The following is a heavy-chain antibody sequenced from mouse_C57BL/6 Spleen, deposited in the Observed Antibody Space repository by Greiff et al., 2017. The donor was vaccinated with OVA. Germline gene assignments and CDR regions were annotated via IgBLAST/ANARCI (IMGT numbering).Heavy chain of an antibody. CDR3: ARSDDYDDLYFGV. Sequence: QVQLQQSGAELAKPGASVKLSCKASGYTFTSYWMHWVKQRPGQGLEWIGYINPSSGYTKYNQKFKDKATLTADKSSSPAYMQLSRLTYEDSAVYDCARSDDYDDLYFGVWGTGTTVTVSS. CDR1: GYTFTSYW. D-gene: IGHD2-4*01. V-gene: IGHV1-7*01. J-gene: IGHJ1*03. CDR2: INPSSGYT.